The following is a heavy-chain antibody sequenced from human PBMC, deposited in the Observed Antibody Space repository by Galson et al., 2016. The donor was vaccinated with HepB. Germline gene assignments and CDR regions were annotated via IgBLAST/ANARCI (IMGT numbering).Heavy chain of an antibody. J-gene: IGHJ6*02. V-gene: IGHV4-61*08. CDR3: ARDEGFYNGMDV. D-gene: IGHD2-2*02. CDR1: SGSVSSGGYY. CDR2: IHNSGST. Sequence: SETLSLTCTVSSGSVSSGGYYWSWIRQPPGKGLEWIGYIHNSGSTNYNPFLKSRVTIAVDTSKNQFSLKLSSVTAADTAVYYCARDEGFYNGMDVWGQGTTVTVS.